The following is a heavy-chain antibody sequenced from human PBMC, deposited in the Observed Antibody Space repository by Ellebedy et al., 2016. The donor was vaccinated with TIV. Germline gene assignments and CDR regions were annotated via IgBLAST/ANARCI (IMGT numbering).Heavy chain of an antibody. V-gene: IGHV3-7*04. CDR2: IKPDGSEK. J-gene: IGHJ6*02. CDR1: GFTFSDYW. CDR3: ARATRDYYNGMDV. D-gene: IGHD2-15*01. Sequence: GESLKISXAASGFTFSDYWMSWVRQAPGKGLEWVANIKPDGSEKYYVDSVKGRFTISRDNAKNSLYLQMNSLRAEDTAVYYCARATRDYYNGMDVWGQGTTVTVSS.